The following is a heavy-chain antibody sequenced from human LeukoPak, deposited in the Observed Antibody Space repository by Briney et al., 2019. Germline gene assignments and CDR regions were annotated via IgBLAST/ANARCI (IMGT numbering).Heavy chain of an antibody. J-gene: IGHJ4*02. CDR1: GFTFSNAW. CDR2: IKSKTDGGTT. D-gene: IGHD1-26*01. V-gene: IGHV3-15*01. Sequence: GGSLRLSCAASGFTFSNAWMSWVRQAPGKGLEWVGRIKSKTDGGTTDYAAPVKGRFTISRDDSKNTLYLQMNSLKTGDTAVYYCTTVKYSGSRRVFDYWGQGTLVTVSS. CDR3: TTVKYSGSRRVFDY.